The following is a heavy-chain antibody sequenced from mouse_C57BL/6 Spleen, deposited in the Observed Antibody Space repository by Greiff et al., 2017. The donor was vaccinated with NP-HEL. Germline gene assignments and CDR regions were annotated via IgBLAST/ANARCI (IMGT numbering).Heavy chain of an antibody. D-gene: IGHD2-4*01. V-gene: IGHV1-55*01. J-gene: IGHJ1*03. CDR2: IYPGSGST. CDR1: GYTFTSYW. Sequence: QVQLQQPGAELVKPGASVKMSCKASGYTFTSYWITWVKQRPGQGLEWIGDIYPGSGSTNYNEKFKSKATLTVDTSSSTAYMQLSSLTSEDSAVYYCARWDYDNWYFDVWGTGTTVTVSS. CDR3: ARWDYDNWYFDV.